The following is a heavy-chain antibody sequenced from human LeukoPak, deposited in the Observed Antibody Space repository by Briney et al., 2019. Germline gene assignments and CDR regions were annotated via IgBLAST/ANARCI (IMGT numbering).Heavy chain of an antibody. V-gene: IGHV3-23*01. CDR1: GFTFSSYA. J-gene: IGHJ3*02. CDR3: VKDDIVVVPAPPDIDAFYI. D-gene: IGHD2-2*01. Sequence: PGGSLRLSCAASGFTFSSYAMSWVRQAPGKGLEWVSAISGSGGSTYYADSVKGRFTISRDNSKNTLYLQMNSLRAEETAVYYCVKDDIVVVPAPPDIDAFYIWGQGTMVTVSS. CDR2: ISGSGGST.